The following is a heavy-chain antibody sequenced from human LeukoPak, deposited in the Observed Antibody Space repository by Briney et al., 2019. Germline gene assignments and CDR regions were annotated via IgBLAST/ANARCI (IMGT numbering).Heavy chain of an antibody. J-gene: IGHJ6*03. Sequence: ASVKVSCKASGYTFTSYGISWVRQAPGQGLEWMGWISAYNGNTNYAQKLQGRVTMTIDTSTSTAYMELRSLRSDDTAVYYCARAYSANIVVVPAAMSYYYYYYMDVWGKGTTVTVSS. CDR1: GYTFTSYG. CDR2: ISAYNGNT. CDR3: ARAYSANIVVVPAAMSYYYYYYMDV. V-gene: IGHV1-18*01. D-gene: IGHD2-2*01.